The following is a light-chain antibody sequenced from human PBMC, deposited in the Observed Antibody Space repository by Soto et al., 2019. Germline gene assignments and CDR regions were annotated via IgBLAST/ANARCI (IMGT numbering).Light chain of an antibody. V-gene: IGKV1-33*01. CDR1: EDVSDY. J-gene: IGKJ4*01. CDR3: QLYKNVILT. Sequence: DIKMTQSPSSLSASVGDRVTLTCQASEDVSDYVNWYQQKVGRAPKLLIYDASKLETGVPSRFSGSRSGTEFTFTITDLQPEDFATYYCQLYKNVILTFGGGTRVDI. CDR2: DAS.